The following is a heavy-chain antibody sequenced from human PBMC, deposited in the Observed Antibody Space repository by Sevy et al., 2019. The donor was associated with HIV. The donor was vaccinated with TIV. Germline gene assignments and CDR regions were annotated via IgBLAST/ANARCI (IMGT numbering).Heavy chain of an antibody. CDR1: GFTFSSYW. CDR3: ARGIYGSGSRLGLGY. CDR2: WRQDGSEK. J-gene: IGHJ4*02. V-gene: IGHV3-7*01. D-gene: IGHD3-10*01. Sequence: GGSLRLSCAASGFTFSSYWMTWVRQAPGKGLEWVANWRQDGSEKYYVDSVKGRFTISRDNAKNSLYLQMNSLRAEDTAVHYCARGIYGSGSRLGLGYWGQGTLVTVSS.